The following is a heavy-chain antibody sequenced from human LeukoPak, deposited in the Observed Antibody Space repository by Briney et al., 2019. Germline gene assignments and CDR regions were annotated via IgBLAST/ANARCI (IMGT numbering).Heavy chain of an antibody. CDR1: GGSFSGYY. D-gene: IGHD3-3*01. J-gene: IGHJ5*02. Sequence: SETLSLTCAVYGGSFSGYYWSWIRQPPGKGLEWIGEINHSGSTNYNPSLKSRVTISVDTSKNQFFLKLSSVAAADTAVYYCARGPLGGYDFWSGYRTYNWFDPWGQGTLVTASS. CDR2: INHSGST. V-gene: IGHV4-34*01. CDR3: ARGPLGGYDFWSGYRTYNWFDP.